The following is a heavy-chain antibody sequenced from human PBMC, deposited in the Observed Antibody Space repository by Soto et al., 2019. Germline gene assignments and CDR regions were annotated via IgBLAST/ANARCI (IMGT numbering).Heavy chain of an antibody. CDR3: ARDLGYCRSGTCQRECFDP. CDR1: GYTFSSHG. V-gene: IGHV1-18*01. D-gene: IGHD2-15*01. CDR2: VSGDNGNT. Sequence: QVQLVQSGAEVKKPGTSVKVSCTASGYTFSSHGISWVRQAPGQGLQWIGWVSGDNGNTNYAQSLQGRVTMTTDTSTNTGYMVLRSLRSDDTAVYYCARDLGYCRSGTCQRECFDPWGQGTLVIVSS. J-gene: IGHJ5*02.